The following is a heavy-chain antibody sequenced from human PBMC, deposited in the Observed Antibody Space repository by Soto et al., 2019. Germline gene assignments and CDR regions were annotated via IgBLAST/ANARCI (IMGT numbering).Heavy chain of an antibody. CDR2: INHSGST. Sequence: PSETLSLTCAGYGGSFSGYYWTWIRQPPGTGLEWIGEINHSGSTNYNPSLKSRVTISVDTSKNQFSLKLTSVTAADTAVYYCARGKITGLFGYWGQGTLVTLSS. CDR1: GGSFSGYY. V-gene: IGHV4-34*01. CDR3: ARGKITGLFGY. J-gene: IGHJ4*02. D-gene: IGHD2-8*02.